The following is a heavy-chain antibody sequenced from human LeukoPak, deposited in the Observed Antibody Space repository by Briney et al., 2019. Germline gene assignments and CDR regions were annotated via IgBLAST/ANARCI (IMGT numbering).Heavy chain of an antibody. Sequence: GGSLRLSCAASGFTFSSYSMGWVRQAPGKGLEWVAHIKEDGSKIFYVDSVKGRFTISRDNAKNSLYLQMNSLGAEDTAIYYYARTYTYARHWGQGALVTVSS. CDR3: ARTYTYARH. CDR1: GFTFSSYS. V-gene: IGHV3-7*01. CDR2: IKEDGSKI. J-gene: IGHJ4*02. D-gene: IGHD3-16*01.